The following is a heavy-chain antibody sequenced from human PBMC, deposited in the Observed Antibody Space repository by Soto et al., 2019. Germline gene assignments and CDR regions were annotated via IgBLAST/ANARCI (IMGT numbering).Heavy chain of an antibody. V-gene: IGHV1-69*01. D-gene: IGHD3-10*01. CDR3: AGSYKYGSGTFDAFDI. J-gene: IGHJ3*02. Sequence: QVQLVQSGTEVKKPGSSVKVSCKASGGTFSSYAISWVRQDPGQGLEWMGGIIPIFGTTNYAQRFQGRVSITADESTSTTYMELSSLRSEDTAVYYCAGSYKYGSGTFDAFDIWGQGTLVTVSS. CDR2: IIPIFGTT. CDR1: GGTFSSYA.